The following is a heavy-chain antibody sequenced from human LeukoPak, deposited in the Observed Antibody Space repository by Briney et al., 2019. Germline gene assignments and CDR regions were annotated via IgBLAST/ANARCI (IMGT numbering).Heavy chain of an antibody. D-gene: IGHD2-21*02. CDR1: GFIVNTYY. CDR3: ARTRVVVTADDAFDI. CDR2: IYSDGST. V-gene: IGHV3-66*01. Sequence: GGSLRLSCAVSGFIVNTYYMSWVRQAPGKGLEWVSIIYSDGSTYYADSVKGRFTISRDTSKNTLFLQMNSLRAEDTAVYYCARTRVVVTADDAFDIWGQGTMVTVSS. J-gene: IGHJ3*02.